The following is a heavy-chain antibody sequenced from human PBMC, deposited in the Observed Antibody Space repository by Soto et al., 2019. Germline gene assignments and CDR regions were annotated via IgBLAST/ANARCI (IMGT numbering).Heavy chain of an antibody. V-gene: IGHV4-31*03. Sequence: QVQLQESGPGLVKPSQTLSLRCSVSGDSIHSAGYYLSWIRQHPGKGLERIGYIYYSGSTYYIPSLKSRVSMSLDTAKNYFSLNLSSVTAADTAVYYCARGLPGLAARPMGWFDPWGQGALVTVSS. D-gene: IGHD6-6*01. CDR1: GDSIHSAGYY. CDR3: ARGLPGLAARPMGWFDP. CDR2: IYYSGST. J-gene: IGHJ5*02.